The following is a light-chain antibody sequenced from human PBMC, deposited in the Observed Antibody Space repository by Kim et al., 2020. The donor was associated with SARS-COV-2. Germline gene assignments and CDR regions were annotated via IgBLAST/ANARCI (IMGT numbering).Light chain of an antibody. CDR1: QSITTW. J-gene: IGKJ1*01. CDR3: QQYSSYWT. CDR2: EAS. Sequence: DIQMTQSPSTLSASVGDRITITCWASQSITTWLAWYQQKPGKAPKLLIYEASSLERGVPSRFSGSGSGTEFTLTISSLQPDDFATYYCQQYSSYWTFGQWTKVDIK. V-gene: IGKV1-5*03.